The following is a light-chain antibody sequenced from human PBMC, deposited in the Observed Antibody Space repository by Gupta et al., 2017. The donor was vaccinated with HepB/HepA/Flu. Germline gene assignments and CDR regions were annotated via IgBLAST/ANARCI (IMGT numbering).Light chain of an antibody. J-gene: IGKJ1*01. V-gene: IGKV3-11*01. Sequence: IVLTQSPSTLSLSPGERATLSCRASQSVSSYLAWYQQKPGQAPRLLIYDASNRATGIPARFSGSGSGTEFTLTISSREPEDFAVYYCQQRSNWSWTFGQGTKVEIK. CDR3: QQRSNWSWT. CDR2: DAS. CDR1: QSVSSY.